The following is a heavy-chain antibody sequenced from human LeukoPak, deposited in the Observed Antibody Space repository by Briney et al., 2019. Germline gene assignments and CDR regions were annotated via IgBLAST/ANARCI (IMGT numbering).Heavy chain of an antibody. D-gene: IGHD1-26*01. CDR3: ARRRGRYSGDAFDI. CDR2: IYPGDSDT. V-gene: IGHV5-51*01. J-gene: IGHJ3*02. CDR1: GYRFTSYW. Sequence: GESLKISCKGSGYRFTSYWIGWVRQMPGKGLEWMGFIYPGDSDTRYSPSFQGQVTVSADKSMSTAYLQWSSLKASDTAMYYCARRRGRYSGDAFDIWGQGTMVTVSS.